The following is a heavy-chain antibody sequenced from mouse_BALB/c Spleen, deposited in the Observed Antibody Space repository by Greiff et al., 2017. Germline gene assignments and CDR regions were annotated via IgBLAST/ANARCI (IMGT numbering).Heavy chain of an antibody. CDR1: GFNIKDTY. J-gene: IGHJ2*01. V-gene: IGHV14-3*02. D-gene: IGHD1-1*01. CDR3: ARGITTVVPDY. CDR2: IDPANGNT. Sequence: EVQLQQSGAELVKPGASVKLSCTASGFNIKDTYMHWVKPRPEQGLEWIGRIDPANGNTKYDPKFQGKATITADTSSNTAYLQLSSLTSEDTAVYYCARGITTVVPDYWGQGTTLTVSS.